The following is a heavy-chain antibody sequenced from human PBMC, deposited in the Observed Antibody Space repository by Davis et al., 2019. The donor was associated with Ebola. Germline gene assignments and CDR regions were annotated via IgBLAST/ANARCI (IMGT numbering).Heavy chain of an antibody. V-gene: IGHV4-34*01. CDR3: ARPTYYYDSSGYYSH. J-gene: IGHJ4*02. D-gene: IGHD3-22*01. CDR2: INHSGST. Sequence: SETLSLTCAVYGGSFSGYYWSWIRQPPGKGLEWIGEINHSGSTNYNPSLKSRITILVDTSKRQFSLKLSSVTAADPAVYYCARPTYYYDSSGYYSHRGQGTLVTVSS. CDR1: GGSFSGYY.